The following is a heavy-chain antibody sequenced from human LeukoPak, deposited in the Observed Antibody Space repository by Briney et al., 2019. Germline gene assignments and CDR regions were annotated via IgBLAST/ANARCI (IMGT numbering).Heavy chain of an antibody. Sequence: TGGSLRLSRAASGFTFSGSAMHWVRQASGKGLEWVGRIRSKANSYATAYAASVKGRFTISRDDSKNTAYLQMNSLKTEDTAVYYCTRQIAARGDFDYWGQGTLVTVSS. CDR1: GFTFSGSA. CDR3: TRQIAARGDFDY. CDR2: IRSKANSYAT. J-gene: IGHJ4*02. D-gene: IGHD6-6*01. V-gene: IGHV3-73*01.